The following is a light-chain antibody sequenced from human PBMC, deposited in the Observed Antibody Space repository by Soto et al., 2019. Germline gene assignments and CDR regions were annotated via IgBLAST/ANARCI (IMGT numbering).Light chain of an antibody. CDR3: QLYSGSPWT. Sequence: EIVLTQSPGTLSLSPGERATLSCRASQTINNKYLAWYQQEPGQAPRLLIHGVSIRATGIPDRFSGSGSGTDFTLTISRLEPEDFAVDYCQLYSGSPWTFGQGTNVEIK. CDR1: QTINNKY. J-gene: IGKJ1*01. CDR2: GVS. V-gene: IGKV3-20*01.